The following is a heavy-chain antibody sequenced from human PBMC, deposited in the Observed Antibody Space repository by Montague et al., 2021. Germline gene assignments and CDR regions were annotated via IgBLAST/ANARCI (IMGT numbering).Heavy chain of an antibody. Sequence: SETRSLTCSVSGDSVRCGIYHWGWIRQSPGKGLEWIGYICDGGSATYKTSLGSRVTVSLDTSSNQFSLNLRSATAADTAVYYCAAYYYGGGGRGSWGQGTLVTVSS. D-gene: IGHD3-22*01. J-gene: IGHJ5*02. CDR2: ICDGGSA. CDR3: AAYYYGGGGRGS. CDR1: GDSVRCGIYH. V-gene: IGHV4-61*01.